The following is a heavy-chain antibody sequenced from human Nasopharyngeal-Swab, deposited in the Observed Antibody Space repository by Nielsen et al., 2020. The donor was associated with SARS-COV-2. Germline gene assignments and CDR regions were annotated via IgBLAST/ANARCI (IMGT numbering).Heavy chain of an antibody. D-gene: IGHD1-1*01. CDR2: IYYSGST. V-gene: IGHV4-39*01. CDR1: GGSISSSSYY. J-gene: IGHJ4*02. CDR3: ARGLERRFY. Sequence: SETLSLTCTVSGGSISSSSYYWGWIRQPPGKGLEWIGGIYYSGSTYYNPSLKSRVTISVETSKNQFSLKLSSVTAADTAVYYCARGLERRFYWGQGTLVTVSS.